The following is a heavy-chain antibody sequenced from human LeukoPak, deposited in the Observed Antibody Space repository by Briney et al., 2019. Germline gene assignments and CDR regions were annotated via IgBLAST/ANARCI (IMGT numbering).Heavy chain of an antibody. CDR3: AREKQSGGTPFDY. V-gene: IGHV3-30*03. J-gene: IGHJ4*02. D-gene: IGHD1-26*01. CDR1: GFTFDDHG. CDR2: VADDEKTI. Sequence: GGSPRLSCAASGFTFDDHGMSWVRQAPGKGLEWVAVVADDEKTIFYADSLKGRFTVSRDNSKNTVYLQMNSLRDEDTAVYYCAREKQSGGTPFDYWGQGSLVTVSS.